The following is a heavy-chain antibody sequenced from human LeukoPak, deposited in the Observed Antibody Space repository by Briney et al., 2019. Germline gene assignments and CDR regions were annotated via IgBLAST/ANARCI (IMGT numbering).Heavy chain of an antibody. Sequence: ASVKVSCKTSGFTFTDYYIYWVRQAPGQGLEWMGWINPNSGGTNYAQKFQGRVTMTRDTSINTAHMALSRLRSDDTAVYYCAATCSGGRCYSGDSWGRGTLVSVSS. CDR1: GFTFTDYY. J-gene: IGHJ4*02. D-gene: IGHD2-15*01. CDR3: AATCSGGRCYSGDS. CDR2: INPNSGGT. V-gene: IGHV1-2*02.